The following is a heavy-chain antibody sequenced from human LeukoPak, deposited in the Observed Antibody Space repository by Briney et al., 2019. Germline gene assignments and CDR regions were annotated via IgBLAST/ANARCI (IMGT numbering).Heavy chain of an antibody. J-gene: IGHJ6*03. D-gene: IGHD2-2*02. Sequence: ASVKVSCKASGYTFTGYYMHWVRQAPGQGLEWMGWINPNSGGANYAQKFQGRVTMTRDTSISTAYMELSRLRSDDTAVYYCARDLYRVVPAAIRGYYMDVWGKGTTVTVSS. CDR2: INPNSGGA. V-gene: IGHV1-2*02. CDR3: ARDLYRVVPAAIRGYYMDV. CDR1: GYTFTGYY.